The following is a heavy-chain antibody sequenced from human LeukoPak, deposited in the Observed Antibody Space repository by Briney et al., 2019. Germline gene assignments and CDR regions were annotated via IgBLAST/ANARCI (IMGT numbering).Heavy chain of an antibody. V-gene: IGHV5-51*01. J-gene: IGHJ3*02. Sequence: GESLKISCKGSGYSFTSYWIGWVRQMPGKGLEWMGIIYPGGSDTRYSPSFQGQVTISADKSISTAYLQWSSLKASDTAMYYCARPPYYYDSSGYNDAFDIWGQGTMVTVSS. CDR1: GYSFTSYW. D-gene: IGHD3-22*01. CDR2: IYPGGSDT. CDR3: ARPPYYYDSSGYNDAFDI.